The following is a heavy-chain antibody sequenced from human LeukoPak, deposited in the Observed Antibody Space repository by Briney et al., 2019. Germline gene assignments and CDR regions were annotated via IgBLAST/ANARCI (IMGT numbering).Heavy chain of an antibody. Sequence: PSETLSLTCTVSGGSISSGSYYWSWIRQPAGKGLEWIGRIYTSGSTNYNPSLKSRVTISVDTSKNQFSLKLSSVTAADTAVYYCASGYSYGYFDYWGQGTLVTVSS. CDR2: IYTSGST. D-gene: IGHD5-18*01. CDR1: GGSISSGSYY. J-gene: IGHJ4*02. V-gene: IGHV4-61*02. CDR3: ASGYSYGYFDY.